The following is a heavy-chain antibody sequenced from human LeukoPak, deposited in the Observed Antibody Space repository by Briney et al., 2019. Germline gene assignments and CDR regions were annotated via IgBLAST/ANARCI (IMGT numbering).Heavy chain of an antibody. J-gene: IGHJ4*02. V-gene: IGHV5-10-1*01. CDR3: ARNTGGTLTL. Sequence: GESLKISCTCSGYTFTDHWISWVRRLPGKGLEWMGRIDPSDSYTQYIPSLQGHVTISTDKSISTAYLQWSSLKASDTAIYYCARNTGGTLTLWGQGALVSVSS. D-gene: IGHD1-14*01. CDR2: IDPSDSYT. CDR1: GYTFTDHW.